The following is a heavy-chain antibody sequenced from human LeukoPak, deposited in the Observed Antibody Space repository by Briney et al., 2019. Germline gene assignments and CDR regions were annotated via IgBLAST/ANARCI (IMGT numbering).Heavy chain of an antibody. J-gene: IGHJ1*01. CDR3: ARDDYGDYVSYFLH. CDR1: GYTFTNYG. CDR2: ISGYNGKT. D-gene: IGHD4-17*01. Sequence: GASVKVSCKASGYTFTNYGISWVRQAPGQGPEWMGWISGYNGKTNYAQKVQGGVTMTTDTSTSTAYMELRSLRSDDTAVYYCARDDYGDYVSYFLHWGQGTLVIVSS. V-gene: IGHV1-18*01.